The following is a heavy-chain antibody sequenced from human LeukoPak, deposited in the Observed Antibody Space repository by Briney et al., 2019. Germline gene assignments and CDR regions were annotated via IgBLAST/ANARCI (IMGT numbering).Heavy chain of an antibody. CDR2: IYSGGST. D-gene: IGHD6-6*01. Sequence: PGGSLRLSCAASGFTVSSNYMSWVRQAPGKGLEWVSVIYSGGSTYYADSVKGRFTISRDNSKNTLYLQMNSLRAEDTAVYYCARDHATSIAETLEDWDQGTLVTVSS. V-gene: IGHV3-53*01. CDR1: GFTVSSNY. CDR3: ARDHATSIAETLED. J-gene: IGHJ4*02.